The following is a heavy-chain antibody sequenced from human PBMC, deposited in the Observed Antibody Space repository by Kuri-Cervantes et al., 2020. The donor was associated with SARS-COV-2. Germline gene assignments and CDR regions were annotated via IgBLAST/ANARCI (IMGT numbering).Heavy chain of an antibody. Sequence: GESLKISCAASGFTFSSYWMHWVRQTPGKGLEWVSAISGSGGSTYYADSVKGRFTISRDNSKNTLYLQMNSLRAEDTAVYYCAKDSVVGSGWFFDYWGQGTLVTVSS. CDR1: GFTFSSYW. J-gene: IGHJ4*02. CDR2: ISGSGGST. V-gene: IGHV3-23*01. D-gene: IGHD6-19*01. CDR3: AKDSVVGSGWFFDY.